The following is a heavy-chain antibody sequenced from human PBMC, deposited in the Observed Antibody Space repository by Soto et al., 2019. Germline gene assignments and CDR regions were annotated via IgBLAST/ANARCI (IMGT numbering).Heavy chain of an antibody. J-gene: IGHJ4*02. Sequence: GASVKVSCKASGGTFSSYAISWVRQAPGQGLEWMGGIIPIFGTANYAQKFQGRVTITADESTSTAYMELRSLRSDDTAVYYCVRDLDGSGSYYTDYWGLGTLVTVSS. D-gene: IGHD3-10*01. CDR1: GGTFSSYA. CDR3: VRDLDGSGSYYTDY. CDR2: IIPIFGTA. V-gene: IGHV1-69*13.